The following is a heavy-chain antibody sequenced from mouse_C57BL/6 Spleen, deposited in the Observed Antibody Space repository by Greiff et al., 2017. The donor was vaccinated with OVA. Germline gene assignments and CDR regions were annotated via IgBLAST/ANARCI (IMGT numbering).Heavy chain of an antibody. D-gene: IGHD3-2*01. CDR1: GYAFSSSW. J-gene: IGHJ3*01. CDR2: IYPGDGDT. CDR3: ARSRQLGAY. Sequence: VQLQQSGPELVKPGASVKISCKASGYAFSSSWMNWVKQRPGKGLEWIGRIYPGDGDTNYNGKFKGKATLTADKSSSTAYMQLSSLTSEDSAVYFCARSRQLGAYWGQGTLVTVSA. V-gene: IGHV1-82*01.